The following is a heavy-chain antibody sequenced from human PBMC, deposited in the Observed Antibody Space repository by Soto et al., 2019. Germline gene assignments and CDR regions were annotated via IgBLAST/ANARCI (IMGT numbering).Heavy chain of an antibody. CDR2: IDPRDSYT. CDR1: GYTFTTFW. J-gene: IGHJ5*02. Sequence: PGESLKLSCPGFGYTFTTFWISWVRPLPGRGLEWMGRIDPRDSYTNYSPSFQGHVTISVDKSISTAYLQWGSLKASDTAMYYCARLYCSSSTCDSWFDPWGQGTLVTVSS. D-gene: IGHD2-2*01. V-gene: IGHV5-10-1*01. CDR3: ARLYCSSSTCDSWFDP.